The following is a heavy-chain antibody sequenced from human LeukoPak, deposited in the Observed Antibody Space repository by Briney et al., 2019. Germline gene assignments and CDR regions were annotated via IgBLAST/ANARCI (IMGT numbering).Heavy chain of an antibody. V-gene: IGHV4-59*01. J-gene: IGHJ4*02. D-gene: IGHD3-10*01. Sequence: SETLSLTCTVSGGSISSYYWSWIRQPPGKGLEWIGYTYYSGSTNYNPSLKSRVTISVDTSKNQLSLKLSSVTAADTAVYYCARVFYGSGSYYYFDYWGQGTLVTVSS. CDR3: ARVFYGSGSYYYFDY. CDR2: TYYSGST. CDR1: GGSISSYY.